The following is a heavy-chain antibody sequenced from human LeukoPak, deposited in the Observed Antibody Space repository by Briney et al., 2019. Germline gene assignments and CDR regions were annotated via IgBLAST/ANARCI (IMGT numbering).Heavy chain of an antibody. D-gene: IGHD4-23*01. CDR1: GVTFGGYW. Sequence: GGSLRLSCAGSGVTFGGYWMSWVRQAPGKGPEWVANMDQDGSEINYLDSVKGRFTISRDNAKNALYLWMNSLRADDTAVYYCARDRGYSTFDSWGQGVLVTVSS. J-gene: IGHJ4*02. CDR2: MDQDGSEI. CDR3: ARDRGYSTFDS. V-gene: IGHV3-7*01.